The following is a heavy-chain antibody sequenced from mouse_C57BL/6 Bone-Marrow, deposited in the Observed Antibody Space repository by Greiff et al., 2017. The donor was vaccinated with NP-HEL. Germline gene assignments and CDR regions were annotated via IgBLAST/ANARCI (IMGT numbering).Heavy chain of an antibody. J-gene: IGHJ2*01. D-gene: IGHD3-2*02. CDR2: IYPRSGNT. CDR3: ARRGSSGYVDYFDY. CDR1: GYTFTSYG. V-gene: IGHV1-81*01. Sequence: VMLVESGAELARPGASVKLSCKASGYTFTSYGISWVKQRTGQGLEWIGEIYPRSGNTYYNEKFKGKATLTADKSSSTAYMELRSLTSEDSAVYFGARRGSSGYVDYFDYWGQGTTLTVSS.